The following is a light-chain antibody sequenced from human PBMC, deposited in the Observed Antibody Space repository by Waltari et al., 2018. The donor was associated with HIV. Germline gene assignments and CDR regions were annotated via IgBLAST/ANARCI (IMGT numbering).Light chain of an antibody. CDR3: QNYNSAPQT. J-gene: IGKJ1*01. CDR2: GAS. V-gene: IGKV1-27*01. CDR1: EDISKY. Sequence: DIQMTQSPSSLSASVGDRITVTCRATEDISKYLAWYQQKPGEVPKLLIYGASTLQSGVPSRFSGSGSGTDFSLTISSLQPEDVATYFCQNYNSAPQTFGQGTKVEIK.